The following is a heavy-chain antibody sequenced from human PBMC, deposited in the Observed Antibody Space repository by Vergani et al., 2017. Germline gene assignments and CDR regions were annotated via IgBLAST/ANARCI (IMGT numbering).Heavy chain of an antibody. J-gene: IGHJ1*01. D-gene: IGHD2-15*01. Sequence: QVQLVQSGAEVKKPGSSVKVSCKASGGIFSSYAISWVRQATGQGLEWMGRIIPIFGTANYAQKFQGSVTITADESTSTAYMELSSLRSEDTAVYYCARPRFTPYCSGGSCHAEYFQHWGQGTLVTVSS. V-gene: IGHV1-69*13. CDR1: GGIFSSYA. CDR2: IIPIFGTA. CDR3: ARPRFTPYCSGGSCHAEYFQH.